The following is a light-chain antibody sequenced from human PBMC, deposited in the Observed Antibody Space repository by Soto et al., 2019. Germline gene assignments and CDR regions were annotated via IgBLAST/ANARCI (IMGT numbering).Light chain of an antibody. CDR2: GNN. CDR1: SSNIGAGYD. V-gene: IGLV1-40*01. J-gene: IGLJ3*02. Sequence: QSVLTQPPSVSGAPGQRVTISRPGNSSNIGAGYDVIWYQQLPGTAPKLLIFGNNSRSSGVPDRFSASKSGTSASLAVAGLQAEDEADYHCQSYDTRLSGSVFGGGTKLTVL. CDR3: QSYDTRLSGSV.